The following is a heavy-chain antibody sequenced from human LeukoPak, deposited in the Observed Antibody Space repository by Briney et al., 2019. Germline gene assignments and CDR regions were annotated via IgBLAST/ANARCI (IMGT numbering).Heavy chain of an antibody. CDR1: GYSFTSYW. CDR2: IYPGDSDT. Sequence: GESLKISRKGSGYSFTSYWIGWVRQMPGKGLEWMGIIYPGDSDTRYSPSFQGQVTISADKSISTAYLQWSSLKASDTAMYYCARQLSDSSGWYPGHYWGQGTLVTVSS. CDR3: ARQLSDSSGWYPGHY. V-gene: IGHV5-51*01. D-gene: IGHD6-19*01. J-gene: IGHJ4*02.